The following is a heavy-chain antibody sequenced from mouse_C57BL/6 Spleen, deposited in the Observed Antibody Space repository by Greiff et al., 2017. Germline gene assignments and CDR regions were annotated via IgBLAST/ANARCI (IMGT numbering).Heavy chain of an antibody. J-gene: IGHJ1*03. CDR3: TSTTVVDWYFDV. Sequence: EVQRVESGTVLARPGASVKMSCKTSGYTFTSYWMHWVKQRPGQGLEWIGAIYPGNSDTSYNQKFKGKAKLTAVTSASTAYMELSSLTNEDSAVYYCTSTTVVDWYFDVWGTGSTVTVSS. D-gene: IGHD1-1*01. CDR1: GYTFTSYW. CDR2: IYPGNSDT. V-gene: IGHV1-5*01.